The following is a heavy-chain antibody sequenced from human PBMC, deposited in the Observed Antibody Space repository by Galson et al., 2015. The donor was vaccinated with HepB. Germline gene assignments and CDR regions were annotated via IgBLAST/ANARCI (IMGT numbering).Heavy chain of an antibody. CDR2: INPNSGGT. V-gene: IGHV1-2*04. CDR1: GYTFTGYY. D-gene: IGHD6-13*01. CDR3: ARTVHSSSWYDEYFQH. Sequence: SVKVSCKASGYTFTGYYMHWVRQAPGQGLEWMGWINPNSGGTNYAQKFQGWVTMTRDTSISTAYMELSRLRSDDTAVYYCARTVHSSSWYDEYFQHWGQGTLVTVSS. J-gene: IGHJ1*01.